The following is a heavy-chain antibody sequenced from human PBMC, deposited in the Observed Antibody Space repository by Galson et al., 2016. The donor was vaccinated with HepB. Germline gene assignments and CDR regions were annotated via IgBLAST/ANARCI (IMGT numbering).Heavy chain of an antibody. CDR3: ARAGSNYGDPIDY. CDR2: INGANGNT. Sequence: SVKVSCKASGYTFTTYAMHWVRQAPGQRLECMGWINGANGNTKYSQKFQGRLTFTRDTSASTVYMELSSLRSEDTAVYYCARAGSNYGDPIDYWGQGTLVTVSS. D-gene: IGHD4-17*01. J-gene: IGHJ4*02. V-gene: IGHV1-3*01. CDR1: GYTFTTYA.